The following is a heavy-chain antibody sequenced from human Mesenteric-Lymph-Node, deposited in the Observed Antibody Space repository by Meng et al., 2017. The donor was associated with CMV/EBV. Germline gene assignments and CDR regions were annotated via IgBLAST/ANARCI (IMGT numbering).Heavy chain of an antibody. Sequence: GSLRLSCTVSGGSISSYYWSWIRQPPGKGLEWVGYIYYSGSTYNNPSLKSRVTISVDTSKNQFSLKLSSVTAADTAVYYCARDALAPTWGQGTLVTVSS. D-gene: IGHD1-26*01. CDR3: ARDALAPT. CDR1: GGSISSYY. J-gene: IGHJ4*02. V-gene: IGHV4-59*12. CDR2: IYYSGST.